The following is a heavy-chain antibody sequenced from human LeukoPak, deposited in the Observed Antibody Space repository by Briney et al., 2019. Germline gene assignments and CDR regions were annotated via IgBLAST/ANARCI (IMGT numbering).Heavy chain of an antibody. CDR3: AKGDYYDSSGYY. CDR2: ISGSGGST. D-gene: IGHD3-22*01. V-gene: IGHV3-23*01. Sequence: PGGSLRLPCAASGFTFSSYAMSWVRQAPGKGLEWVSAISGSGGSTYYADSVKGRFTISRDNSKNTLYLQMNSLRAEDTAVYYCAKGDYYDSSGYYWGQGTLVTVSS. J-gene: IGHJ4*02. CDR1: GFTFSSYA.